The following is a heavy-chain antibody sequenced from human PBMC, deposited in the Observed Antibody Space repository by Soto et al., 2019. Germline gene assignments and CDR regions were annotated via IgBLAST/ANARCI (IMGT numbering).Heavy chain of an antibody. V-gene: IGHV4-30-4*01. CDR3: ARAAMVRALANWFDP. J-gene: IGHJ5*02. CDR2: IYYSGST. Sequence: SETLSLTCTVSGGSISSGDYYWSWIRQPPGKGLEWIGYIYYSGSTYYNPALKSRVTISVDTSKNQFSLKLSSVTAADTAVYYCARAAMVRALANWFDPWGQGTLVTVSS. CDR1: GGSISSGDYY. D-gene: IGHD3-10*01.